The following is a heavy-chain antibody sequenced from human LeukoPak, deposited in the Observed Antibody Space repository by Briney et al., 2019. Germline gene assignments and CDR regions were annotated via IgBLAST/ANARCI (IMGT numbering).Heavy chain of an antibody. V-gene: IGHV4-38-2*02. CDR1: GYSITSGYY. Sequence: SETLSLTCNVSGYSITSGYYWGWIRQPPGKGLEWIGSIYHSGNPYYNPSLKSRVTISVDTSKNQFSLKLSSVTAADTAVYYCARWQLAAGYYMDVWGKGTTVTISS. J-gene: IGHJ6*03. CDR3: ARWQLAAGYYMDV. CDR2: IYHSGNP. D-gene: IGHD2-15*01.